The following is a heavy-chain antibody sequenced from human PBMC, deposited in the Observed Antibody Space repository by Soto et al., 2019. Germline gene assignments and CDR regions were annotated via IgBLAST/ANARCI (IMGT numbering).Heavy chain of an antibody. CDR1: GYTLADYY. J-gene: IGHJ4*02. D-gene: IGHD6-25*01. CDR2: ISPAGGWT. Sequence: QVQLVQSGTEVKEPGASVKVSCKTSGYTLADYYMHWVRQAPGQGLEWMGLISPAGGWTPRAQKFQDRLTVNRYTSAGTVYMELSSLRSEDTAVYDCAREGAAAAKMFDFWGLGTLVSVSS. CDR3: AREGAAAAKMFDF. V-gene: IGHV1-46*01.